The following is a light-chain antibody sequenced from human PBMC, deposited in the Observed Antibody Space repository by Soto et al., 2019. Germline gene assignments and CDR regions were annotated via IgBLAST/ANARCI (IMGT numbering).Light chain of an antibody. V-gene: IGLV1-44*01. Sequence: QSVLTQPPSASGTAGQRVTISCSGSTSNIGSNTVNWYQQLPGTAPRTLIYSNNQRPSGVPDRFSGSKSGTSGSLAISGRLPEDEADYYCAAWDDGLNGYVFGTGTKLTVL. CDR3: AAWDDGLNGYV. CDR1: TSNIGSNT. J-gene: IGLJ1*01. CDR2: SNN.